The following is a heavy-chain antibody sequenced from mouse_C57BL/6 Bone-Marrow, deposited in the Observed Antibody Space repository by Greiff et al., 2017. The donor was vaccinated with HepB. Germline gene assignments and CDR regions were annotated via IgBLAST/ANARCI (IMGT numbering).Heavy chain of an antibody. CDR1: GYTFTSYW. J-gene: IGHJ2*01. CDR2: IDPSDSYT. D-gene: IGHD2-5*01. V-gene: IGHV1-50*01. CDR3: ARDGSNYDY. Sequence: LQQPGAELVKPGASVKLSCKASGYTFTSYWMQWVKQRPGQGLEWIGEIDPSDSYTNYNQKFKGKATLTVDTSSSTAYMQLSSLTSEDSAVYYCARDGSNYDYWGQGTTLTVSS.